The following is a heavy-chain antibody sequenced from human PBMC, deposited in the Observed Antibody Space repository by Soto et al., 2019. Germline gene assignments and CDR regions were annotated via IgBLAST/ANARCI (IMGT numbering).Heavy chain of an antibody. CDR1: GFTFSDYY. J-gene: IGHJ6*03. Sequence: QVQLVESGGGLVKPGGSLRLSCAASGFTFSDYYMSWIRQAPGKGLEWVSYLSGSGSTIYYADSVKGRFTISRDNAKNSLHLQMNSLRAEDTAVYYCASGVAASHCYYCYMDVWGKGTTGTVSS. D-gene: IGHD2-15*01. CDR3: ASGVAASHCYYCYMDV. CDR2: LSGSGSTI. V-gene: IGHV3-11*01.